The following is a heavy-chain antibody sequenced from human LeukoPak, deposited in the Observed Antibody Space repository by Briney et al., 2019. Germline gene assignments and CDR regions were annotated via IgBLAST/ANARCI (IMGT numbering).Heavy chain of an antibody. D-gene: IGHD2-2*01. Sequence: KASETLSLTCAVYGGSFSGYYWSWIRQPPGKGLEWIGEINHSGSTNYNPSLKSRVTISVDTSKNQFSLKLSSVTAADTAVYYCARHLGYCSSTSCQYYYYYYMDVWGKGTTVTVSS. CDR2: INHSGST. CDR1: GGSFSGYY. CDR3: ARHLGYCSSTSCQYYYYYYMDV. V-gene: IGHV4-34*01. J-gene: IGHJ6*03.